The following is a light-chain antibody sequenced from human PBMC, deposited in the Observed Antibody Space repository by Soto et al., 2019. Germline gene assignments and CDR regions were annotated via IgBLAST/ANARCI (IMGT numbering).Light chain of an antibody. V-gene: IGKV1-5*01. CDR1: QSISTW. Sequence: DIQMTQSPSTLSASVGDRVTITCRASQSISTWLAWYQQKPGKAPQLLIYDVSNLESGFPSRFSGSGSSAEFSLNISSLQPDGFAADFCQQYNSYWKLAHGTRVYIK. J-gene: IGKJ1*01. CDR3: QQYNSYWK. CDR2: DVS.